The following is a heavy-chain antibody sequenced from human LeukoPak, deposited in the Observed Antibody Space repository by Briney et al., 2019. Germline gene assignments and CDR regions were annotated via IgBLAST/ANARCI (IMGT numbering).Heavy chain of an antibody. CDR2: IYYSGST. D-gene: IGHD4-23*01. J-gene: IGHJ4*02. Sequence: XYYWGWIRXPXGXGLEWIGSIYYSGSTYYNPSLKSRVTISVDTSKNQFSLKLSSVTAADTAVYYCARSGNGDVDYWGQGTLVTVSS. V-gene: IGHV4-39*01. CDR3: ARSGNGDVDY. CDR1: XYY.